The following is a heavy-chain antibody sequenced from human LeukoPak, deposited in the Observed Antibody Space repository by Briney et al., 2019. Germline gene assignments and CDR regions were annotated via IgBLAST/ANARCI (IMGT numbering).Heavy chain of an antibody. CDR1: GGSFRGCY. V-gene: IGHV4-34*01. CDR3: ASTERCSTTCPLDN. Sequence: SETLSLTCGVYGGSFRGCYWSWIRQSPGKGLEWIGEINHSGSTNYNPSLKSRVTISLDTSMKKFSLKLNSVTAADTAVYYCASTERCSTTCPLDNWGQGTLVTVSS. CDR2: INHSGST. J-gene: IGHJ4*02. D-gene: IGHD6-13*01.